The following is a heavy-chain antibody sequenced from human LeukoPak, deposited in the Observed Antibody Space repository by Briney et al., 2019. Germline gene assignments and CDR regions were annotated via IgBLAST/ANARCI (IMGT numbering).Heavy chain of an antibody. D-gene: IGHD3-10*01. CDR1: GFTLSSYA. Sequence: PGRSLRLSCAASGFTLSSYAMYWVRQAPGKGLEWVAVISYDGSNKYYADSVKGRFTISRDNSKNTLYLQMNSLKTEDTAVYYCTTDELYGSGTYDYWGQGTLVTVSS. CDR3: TTDELYGSGTYDY. CDR2: ISYDGSNK. V-gene: IGHV3-30*04. J-gene: IGHJ4*02.